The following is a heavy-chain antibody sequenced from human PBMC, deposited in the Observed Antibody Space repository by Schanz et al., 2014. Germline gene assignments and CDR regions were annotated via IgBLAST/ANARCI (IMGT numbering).Heavy chain of an antibody. V-gene: IGHV3-23*04. CDR3: ARDGGRDGYNLAFDV. CDR1: GFTFSAPA. CDR2: MYINSGST. Sequence: EVLLVDSGGGLVQPGGSLRLSCGASGFTFSAPAMSWVRQAPGKGLEWISSMYINSGSTQYADSVKGRFIISRDSSKNTLFLQMNSLRAEDTAVYFCARDGGRDGYNLAFDVWGQGTLVTVSS. D-gene: IGHD5-12*01. J-gene: IGHJ3*01.